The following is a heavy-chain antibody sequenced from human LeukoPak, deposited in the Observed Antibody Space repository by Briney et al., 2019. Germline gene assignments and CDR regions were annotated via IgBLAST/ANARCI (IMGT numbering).Heavy chain of an antibody. Sequence: ASVKVSCKASGYSFTSYYIHWVRQAPGQGLEWMGIINPSDGTTNYAQKFQGRVTMTRDMSTTTVYVELSSLRSEDTAVYYCARETEAAANDYWGQGTLVTVSS. CDR3: ARETEAAANDY. CDR1: GYSFTSYY. J-gene: IGHJ4*02. D-gene: IGHD6-13*01. V-gene: IGHV1-46*01. CDR2: INPSDGTT.